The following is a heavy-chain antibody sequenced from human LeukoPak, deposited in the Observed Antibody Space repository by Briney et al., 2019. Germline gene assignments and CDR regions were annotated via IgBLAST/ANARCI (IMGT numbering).Heavy chain of an antibody. Sequence: GGSLRLSYAASGLTFSDHYMDWVRQAPGKGLEWVGRTRNEANIYTTKYVASVKGRFTISRDDLKNSLYLQMNSLKAEDTAGYYCASPVGATTVRAFDIGGQGTMVTVSS. V-gene: IGHV3-72*01. CDR1: GLTFSDHY. CDR2: TRNEANIYTT. CDR3: ASPVGATTVRAFDI. D-gene: IGHD1-26*01. J-gene: IGHJ3*02.